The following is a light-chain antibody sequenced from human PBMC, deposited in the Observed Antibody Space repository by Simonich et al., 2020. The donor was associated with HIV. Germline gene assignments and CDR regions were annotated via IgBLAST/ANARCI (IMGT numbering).Light chain of an antibody. Sequence: EIVLTQSPDFQSVTPKEKLTITCRDSQSIGNSLHWNQQKPDQSPKLLIKYASQSISGVPSRFSGSGSGTDYTLTISSLQPEDFASYYCQQYYSTPPWTFGQGTKVEIK. V-gene: IGKV6-21*02. J-gene: IGKJ1*01. CDR2: YAS. CDR3: QQYYSTPPWT. CDR1: QSIGNS.